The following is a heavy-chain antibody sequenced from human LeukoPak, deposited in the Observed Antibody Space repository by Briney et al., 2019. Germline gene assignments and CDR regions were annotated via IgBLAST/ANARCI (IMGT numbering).Heavy chain of an antibody. CDR2: IWYDGSNK. V-gene: IGHV3-33*01. J-gene: IGHJ4*02. CDR3: ARMWLRLPPFRYYFDR. CDR1: GFTFSSYG. D-gene: IGHD5-12*01. Sequence: GGSLRLSCAASGFTFSSYGMHWVRQAPGKGLEWVAVIWYDGSNKYYADSVKGRFTISRDNSKNTLYLQMNSLKTEDTAVYYCARMWLRLPPFRYYFDRWGQGTLVTVSS.